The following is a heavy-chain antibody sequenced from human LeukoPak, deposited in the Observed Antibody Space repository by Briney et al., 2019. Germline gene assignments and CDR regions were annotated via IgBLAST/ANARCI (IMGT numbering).Heavy chain of an antibody. Sequence: SVKVSCKASGGTFSSYAISWVRQAPGQGREWMGGIIPIFGTANYAQKFQGRVTITADESTNTAYIELRSLRSEDTAVYYCARGRSGQQLVPPFHYWGQGTLVTVSS. CDR2: IIPIFGTA. J-gene: IGHJ4*02. CDR3: ARGRSGQQLVPPFHY. V-gene: IGHV1-69*01. CDR1: GGTFSSYA. D-gene: IGHD6-13*01.